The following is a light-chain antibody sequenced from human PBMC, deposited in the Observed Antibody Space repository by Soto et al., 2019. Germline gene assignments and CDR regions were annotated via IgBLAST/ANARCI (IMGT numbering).Light chain of an antibody. Sequence: DIQMTQSPSTLSASVCDRVTITFRASQSISSWLAWYQHKPGKAPKLLIYKASSLESGVPSRFSGSGSGTEFTLTIASLQPDDFAPYYCQQYETFSGTFGPGTKVDIK. J-gene: IGKJ1*01. CDR3: QQYETFSGT. V-gene: IGKV1-5*03. CDR1: QSISSW. CDR2: KAS.